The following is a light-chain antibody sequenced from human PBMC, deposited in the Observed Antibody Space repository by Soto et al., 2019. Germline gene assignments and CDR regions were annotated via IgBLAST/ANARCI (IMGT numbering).Light chain of an antibody. V-gene: IGKV1-5*03. CDR1: QSIGSW. CDR3: HQYDSYWT. CDR2: KTS. Sequence: TQMSPSPATLAATVCDAGPSTSRGSQSIGSWLAWYQHKPGKAPKLLIYKTSNLESGVPSRFSGSGSGTEFTLSISSLQPDDCATYYCHQYDSYWTFGQGTNVDIK. J-gene: IGKJ1*01.